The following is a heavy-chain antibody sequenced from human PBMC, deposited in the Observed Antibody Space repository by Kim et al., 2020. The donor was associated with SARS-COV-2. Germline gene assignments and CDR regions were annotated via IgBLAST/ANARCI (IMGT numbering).Heavy chain of an antibody. CDR3: ARDRAIRLTAGIYFDY. Sequence: GGSLRHSCAASGFTFSDYYMSWIRQAPGKGLEWVSYISSSGSTIYYADSVKGRFTISRDNAKNSLYLQMNSLRAEDTAVYYCARDRAIRLTAGIYFDYWGQGTLVTVSS. CDR2: ISSSGSTI. V-gene: IGHV3-11*01. D-gene: IGHD2-2*01. CDR1: GFTFSDYY. J-gene: IGHJ4*02.